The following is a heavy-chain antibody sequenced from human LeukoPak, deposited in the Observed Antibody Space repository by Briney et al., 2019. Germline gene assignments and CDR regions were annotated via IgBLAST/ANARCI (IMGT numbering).Heavy chain of an antibody. Sequence: ASVKVSCKASGGTFSSCAISWVRQAPGQGLEWMGIINPSGGSTSYAQKFQGRVTMTRDTSTSTVYMELSSLRSEDTAVYYCARETVDYGDLEIDYWGQGTLVTVSS. D-gene: IGHD4-17*01. CDR1: GGTFSSCA. J-gene: IGHJ4*02. CDR2: INPSGGST. CDR3: ARETVDYGDLEIDY. V-gene: IGHV1-46*03.